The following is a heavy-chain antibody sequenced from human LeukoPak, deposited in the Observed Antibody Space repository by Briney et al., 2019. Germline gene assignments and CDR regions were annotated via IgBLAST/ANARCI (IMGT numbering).Heavy chain of an antibody. CDR3: AKGHRSSSSFFDS. D-gene: IGHD6-19*01. V-gene: IGHV3-23*01. CDR1: SGFA. CDR2: INGRGDDT. J-gene: IGHJ4*02. Sequence: PEGSLRLSCAAFSGFAMSWVRQAPGKGLEWVSAINGRGDDTYYPDSVKGRFTISRDNSNNTLYLQMNSLRAEDTAVYYCAKGHRSSSSFFDSWGRGTPVTVSS.